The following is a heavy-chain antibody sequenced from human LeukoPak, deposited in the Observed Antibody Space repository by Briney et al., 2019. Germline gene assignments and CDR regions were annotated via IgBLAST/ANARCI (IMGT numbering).Heavy chain of an antibody. D-gene: IGHD1-1*01. CDR3: ARDAARTTIVGGPES. Sequence: ASVKVSCKASGYTFASYGITWVRQAPGQGLEWMGWISGYNYDTHYAQDLQGRVTLTTDTSTSTAYMELRSLTSDDTALYYCARDAARTTIVGGPESWGQGTLVIVSS. CDR2: ISGYNYDT. V-gene: IGHV1-18*01. CDR1: GYTFASYG. J-gene: IGHJ5*02.